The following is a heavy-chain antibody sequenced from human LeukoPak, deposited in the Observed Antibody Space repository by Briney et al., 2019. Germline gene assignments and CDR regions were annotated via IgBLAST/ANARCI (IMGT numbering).Heavy chain of an antibody. CDR2: IYHSGST. D-gene: IGHD7-27*01. J-gene: IGHJ4*02. Sequence: SETLSLTCAVSGYSISSGYYWGWIRQAPGKGLEWIGSIYHSGSTYYNPSLKSRVTIPLDTSKNQFSLKLNSVTAADTAVYYCTHQLGIDQLDYWGQGTLVTVSS. CDR1: GYSISSGYY. CDR3: THQLGIDQLDY. V-gene: IGHV4-38-2*01.